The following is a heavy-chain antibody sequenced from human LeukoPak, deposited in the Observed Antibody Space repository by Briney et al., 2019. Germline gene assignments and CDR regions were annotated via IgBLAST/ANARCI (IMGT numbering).Heavy chain of an antibody. J-gene: IGHJ5*02. D-gene: IGHD3-3*01. CDR1: GYPLTELS. Sequence: ASVKVSCKVSGYPLTELSIHWVRQAPGQGLEWMGWINPNSGGTNYAQKFQGRVTMTRDTSISTAYMELSGLRSDDTAVYYCARDHYDFWSGHYNWFDPWGQGTLVTVSS. CDR2: INPNSGGT. CDR3: ARDHYDFWSGHYNWFDP. V-gene: IGHV1-2*02.